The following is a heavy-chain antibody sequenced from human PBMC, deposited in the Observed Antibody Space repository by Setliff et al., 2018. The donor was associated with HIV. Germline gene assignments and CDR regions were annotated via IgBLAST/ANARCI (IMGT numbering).Heavy chain of an antibody. D-gene: IGHD3-10*01. CDR1: GYTFTTYS. CDR3: ARGALLAVFDFDH. V-gene: IGHV1-3*01. CDR2: INVGKGDT. J-gene: IGHJ4*01. Sequence: GASVKVSCKASGYTFTTYSLHWVRQAPGQSLEWMGWINVGKGDTKSSQKFQGRFTITTDTSANTAYMELSSLTSDDTALYFCARGALLAVFDFDHWGHGTLVTVSS.